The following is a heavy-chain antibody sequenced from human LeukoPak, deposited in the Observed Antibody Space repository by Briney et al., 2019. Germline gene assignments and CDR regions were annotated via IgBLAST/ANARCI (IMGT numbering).Heavy chain of an antibody. CDR1: GFTFSSYW. CDR3: ARDFGSMVFDY. V-gene: IGHV3-7*01. Sequence: GGSLRLSCAVSGFTFSSYWMSWVRQAPGKGLEWVANIKQDGSEKYYVDSVKGRFTISRDNAKNSLYLQMNSLRAEDTAVYYCARDFGSMVFDYWGQGTLVTVSS. D-gene: IGHD3-10*01. J-gene: IGHJ4*02. CDR2: IKQDGSEK.